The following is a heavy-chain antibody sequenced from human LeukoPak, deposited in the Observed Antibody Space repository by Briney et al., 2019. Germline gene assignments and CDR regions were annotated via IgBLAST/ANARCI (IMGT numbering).Heavy chain of an antibody. CDR2: IWYDGSNK. CDR1: GFTFSSYG. D-gene: IGHD5-18*01. V-gene: IGHV3-33*01. CDR3: ARGSRTYSYGHYYFDY. J-gene: IGHJ4*02. Sequence: GRSLRLSCAASGFTFSSYGMHWVRKAPGKGLEWVAVIWYDGSNKYYADSVKGRFTISRDNSKNTLYLQMNSLRAEDTAVYYCARGSRTYSYGHYYFDYWGQGTLVTVSS.